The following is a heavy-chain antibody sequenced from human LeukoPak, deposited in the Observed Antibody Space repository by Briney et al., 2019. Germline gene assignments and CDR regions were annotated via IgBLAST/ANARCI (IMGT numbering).Heavy chain of an antibody. Sequence: PGGCLRLSCVVSGFTFSNFWMSWVRQAPGKGLEWVANIKEDGGEKNIVDSVKGRSTISRDNAKNSLFLQMDSLTVDDAALYYCARGGGTLDNWSQGIRVTVSS. CDR3: ARGGGTLDN. J-gene: IGHJ4*02. D-gene: IGHD1-26*01. CDR1: GFTFSNFW. V-gene: IGHV3-7*01. CDR2: IKEDGGEK.